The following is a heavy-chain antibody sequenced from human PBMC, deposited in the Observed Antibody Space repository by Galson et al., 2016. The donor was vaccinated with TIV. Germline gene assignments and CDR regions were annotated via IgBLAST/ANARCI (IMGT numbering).Heavy chain of an antibody. D-gene: IGHD3-10*01. CDR2: ISWRSDFI. CDR1: GFTFDDHA. CDR3: VKSFYGSGTYQPLDH. J-gene: IGHJ4*02. Sequence: SLRLSCAASGFTFDDHAMHWVRQGPGKGLEWVSGISWRSDFIGYADSVRGRFTVSRDNAKNSLYLQMNSLRTGDTAFYYCVKSFYGSGTYQPLDHWGQGTLVTVS. V-gene: IGHV3-9*01.